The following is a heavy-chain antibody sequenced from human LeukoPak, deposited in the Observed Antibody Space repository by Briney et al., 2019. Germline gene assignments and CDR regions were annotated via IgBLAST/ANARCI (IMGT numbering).Heavy chain of an antibody. CDR3: AKQPQQDYDDNRGLDY. J-gene: IGHJ4*02. CDR1: GFTFSSYV. CDR2: ISGSGGST. Sequence: GGSLRLSCAASGFTFSSYVMSWVRQAPGKGLEWVSAISGSGGSTYYADSVKGRFTISRDNSKNTLFLQLNSLRAEDTAFYYCAKQPQQDYDDNRGLDYWGQGTLVTVSS. D-gene: IGHD4-17*01. V-gene: IGHV3-23*01.